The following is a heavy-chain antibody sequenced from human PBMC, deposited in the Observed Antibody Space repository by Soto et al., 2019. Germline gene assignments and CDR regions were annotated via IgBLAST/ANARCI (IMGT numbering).Heavy chain of an antibody. CDR2: ISGSGGRT. J-gene: IGHJ2*01. CDR1: GFTSISHA. CDR3: ATDLFPATVVVEGDTPDWYLAL. V-gene: IGHV3-23*01. D-gene: IGHD2-15*01. Sequence: EVQLLESGGGLVEPGGSLRLSCAASGFTSISHAMSWVRQAPGKGLEWVSGISGSGGRTYNADSVKGRFTISRDNSKSILYLEVISLRAVDTAVYYCATDLFPATVVVEGDTPDWYLALWGSGTMVT.